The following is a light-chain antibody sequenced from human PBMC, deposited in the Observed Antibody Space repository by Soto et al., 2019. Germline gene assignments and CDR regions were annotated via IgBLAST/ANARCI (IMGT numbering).Light chain of an antibody. CDR3: HSRA. CDR2: DAS. Sequence: ESQMTQSPSSVSASVGDRVTITCRASQSISSYLNWYQQKPGRAPKLLIYDASTLESGVPSRFSGSGSETEFTLTISRLQPDDFATYFCHSRAFGQGTRLEIK. V-gene: IGKV1-39*01. CDR1: QSISSY. J-gene: IGKJ5*01.